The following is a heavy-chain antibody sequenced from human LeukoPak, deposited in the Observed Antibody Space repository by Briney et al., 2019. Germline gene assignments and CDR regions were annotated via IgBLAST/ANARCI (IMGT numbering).Heavy chain of an antibody. Sequence: LETLSLTCTVSGGSIREYFWSWIRQPAGKGLEWVGRIYESGSFNYNPSLTRRVSMSVDTSLNQISLQLSSVTAADTAVYYCGRDMGYLLPXGEXXXXXXXXIWXXXT. J-gene: IGHJ3*02. CDR2: IYESGSF. CDR1: GGSIREYF. V-gene: IGHV4-4*07. CDR3: GRDMGYLLPXGEXXXXXXXXI. D-gene: IGHD5-18*01.